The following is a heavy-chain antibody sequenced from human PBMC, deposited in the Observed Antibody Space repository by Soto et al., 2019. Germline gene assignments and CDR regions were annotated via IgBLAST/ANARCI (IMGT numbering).Heavy chain of an antibody. Sequence: PGGSLRLSCTASGFTFGDYAMSWFRQAPGKGLEWVGFIRSKAYGGTTEYAASVKGRFTISRDDSKSIAYLQMNSLKTEDTAVYYCTSGDFSPNWYFDLWGRGTLVTSPQ. CDR1: GFTFGDYA. D-gene: IGHD3-3*01. CDR3: TSGDFSPNWYFDL. J-gene: IGHJ2*01. CDR2: IRSKAYGGTT. V-gene: IGHV3-49*03.